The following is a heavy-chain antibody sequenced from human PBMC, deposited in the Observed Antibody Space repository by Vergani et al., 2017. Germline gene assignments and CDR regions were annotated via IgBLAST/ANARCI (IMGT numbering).Heavy chain of an antibody. V-gene: IGHV3-48*01. CDR3: ARDFLSGDYDFWSGYYYSYNLFES. Sequence: EVQLVESGGGLVQPGGSLRLSCAASGFTFSSHSMNWVRQAPGKGLEWVSYISSSSSTIYYADSVKGRFTISRDNAKNSLHLQMNSLRAEDTAVYYCARDFLSGDYDFWSGYYYSYNLFESWGQGTLVTVSS. J-gene: IGHJ5*01. CDR2: ISSSSSTI. CDR1: GFTFSSHS. D-gene: IGHD3-3*01.